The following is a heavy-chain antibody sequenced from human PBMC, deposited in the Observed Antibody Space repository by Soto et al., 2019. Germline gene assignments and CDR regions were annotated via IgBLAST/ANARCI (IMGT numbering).Heavy chain of an antibody. J-gene: IGHJ5*01. CDR3: GPSPAYSCRFDS. CDR1: EFSFTTRGVG. Sequence: QITLKESGPTLVKPTQTLTLTCTFSEFSFTTRGVGVSWFRQPPGETLEWLALIYWDDDKRYIPSLKSRVTITKDTSKDQVVQTMTNVDAVDTATYVCGPSPAYSCRFDSWGQGIPVAVSS. CDR2: IYWDDDK. D-gene: IGHD5-18*01. V-gene: IGHV2-5*02.